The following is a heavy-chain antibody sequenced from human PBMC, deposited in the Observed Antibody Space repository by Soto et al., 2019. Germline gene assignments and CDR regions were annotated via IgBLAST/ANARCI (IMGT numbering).Heavy chain of an antibody. J-gene: IGHJ4*02. V-gene: IGHV3-30*18. CDR1: GFTFSSCG. CDR3: AKAGGGFGDFVHH. CDR2: ILYDGSDK. Sequence: QVQLVESGGSVVQPGRSLRLSCAASGFTFSSCGMHWVRQAPGKGLEWVTGILYDGSDKYYADSVKGRFTISRENSKNTLYLQMNSLRTEDSAVYYCAKAGGGFGDFVHHWGQGTPVTVSS. D-gene: IGHD3-10*01.